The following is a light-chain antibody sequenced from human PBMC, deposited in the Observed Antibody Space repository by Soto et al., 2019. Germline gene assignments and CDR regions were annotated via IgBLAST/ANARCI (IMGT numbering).Light chain of an antibody. CDR2: DAS. CDR3: QQYNSYSYP. CDR1: QSISSW. J-gene: IGKJ2*01. V-gene: IGKV1-5*01. Sequence: DIQMTQSPSTLSASVGDRVTITCRASQSISSWLAWYQQKPGKAPKVLIYDASSLESGVPSMFSGSGSGTEFTLTISSLQPDDSATYYCQQYNSYSYPFGQGTKVDIK.